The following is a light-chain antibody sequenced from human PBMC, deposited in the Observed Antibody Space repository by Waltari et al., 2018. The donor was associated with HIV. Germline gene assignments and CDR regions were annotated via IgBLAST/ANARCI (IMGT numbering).Light chain of an antibody. CDR3: QHYNNWPYT. J-gene: IGKJ2*01. V-gene: IGKV3-15*01. CDR2: SAS. Sequence: EIVMTPSPATVSVSPGEGATLSCRASHSIGQNLAWHQQRPGQAPRLLIYSASTRATGIPARFSGSGSGTQFTLTIDSLQSEDFAIYYCQHYNNWPYTFGQGTRLEIK. CDR1: HSIGQN.